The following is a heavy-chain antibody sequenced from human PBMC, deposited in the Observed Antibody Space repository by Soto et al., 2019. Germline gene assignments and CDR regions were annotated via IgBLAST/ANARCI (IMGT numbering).Heavy chain of an antibody. Sequence: GVSQSLSWSSSEFPFVSHEGSWVRTKTGKGLDWVSYISSSGIPIYYADSVKGRFTISRDNAKNSLYLQMNSLRVEATAVYYCAGVPPPGVYDDYFPHDALDICGQG. CDR2: ISSSGIPI. J-gene: IGHJ3*02. V-gene: IGHV3-48*03. D-gene: IGHD4-17*01. CDR1: EFPFVSHE. CDR3: AGVPPPGVYDDYFPHDALDI.